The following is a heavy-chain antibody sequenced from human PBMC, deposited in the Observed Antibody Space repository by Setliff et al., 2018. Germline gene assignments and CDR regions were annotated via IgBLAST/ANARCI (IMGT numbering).Heavy chain of an antibody. J-gene: IGHJ4*02. CDR1: GGSISSGGFY. CDR2: FHTGGAT. V-gene: IGHV4-61*09. D-gene: IGHD3-10*01. CDR3: ARESATIGEFPLYYFDK. Sequence: TLSLTCSVSGGSISSGGFYWSWIRQSAGRGLEWIGHFHTGGATDYNLSLKSRVTISLDSSKNQLSLRLSSVTAADAAVYFCARESATIGEFPLYYFDKWGQGIPVTVSS.